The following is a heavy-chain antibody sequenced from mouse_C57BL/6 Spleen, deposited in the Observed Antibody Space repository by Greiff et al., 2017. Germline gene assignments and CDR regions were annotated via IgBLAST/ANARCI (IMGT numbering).Heavy chain of an antibody. CDR2: IYPGDGDT. D-gene: IGHD2-10*01. Sequence: QVQLQQSGPELVKPGASVKISCKASGYAFSSSWMNWVKQRPGKGLEWIGRIYPGDGDTNYNGKFKGKATLTADKSSSTAYMQLSSLTSEDSAVYFCARETYYGNPFYAMDYWGQGTSVTVSS. V-gene: IGHV1-82*01. J-gene: IGHJ4*01. CDR3: ARETYYGNPFYAMDY. CDR1: GYAFSSSW.